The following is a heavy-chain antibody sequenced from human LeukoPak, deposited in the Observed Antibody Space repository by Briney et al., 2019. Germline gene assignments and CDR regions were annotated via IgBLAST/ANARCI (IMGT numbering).Heavy chain of an antibody. J-gene: IGHJ4*02. CDR2: IIPIFGTA. D-gene: IGHD6-19*01. CDR3: ARGGIAVADRDSVFDY. V-gene: IGHV1-69*06. CDR1: GGTFSSYA. Sequence: ASVKVSCKASGGTFSSYAISWVRQAPGQGLEWMGGIIPIFGTANYAQKFQGRVTITADKSTSTAYMELSSLRSEDTAVYYCARGGIAVADRDSVFDYWGQGTLVTVSS.